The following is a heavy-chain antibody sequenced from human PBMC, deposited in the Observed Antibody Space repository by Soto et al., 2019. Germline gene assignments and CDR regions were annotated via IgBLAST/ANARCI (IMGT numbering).Heavy chain of an antibody. J-gene: IGHJ5*02. CDR1: GYTFTNYG. Sequence: QVQLVQSGGEVKKPGASVKVSCKASGYTFTNYGISWVRQAPGQGLEWMGWINVYNGNTKYAQKVQGRVTMTTDTATSTAYMELRSLRSDDTAVYYWPRGVGSGSYYNQYNWFDPWGQGTLVTVSS. CDR2: INVYNGNT. V-gene: IGHV1-18*01. D-gene: IGHD3-10*01. CDR3: PRGVGSGSYYNQYNWFDP.